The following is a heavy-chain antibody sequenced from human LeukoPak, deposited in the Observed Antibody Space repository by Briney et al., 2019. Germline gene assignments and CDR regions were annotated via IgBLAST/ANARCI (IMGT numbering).Heavy chain of an antibody. D-gene: IGHD1-26*01. CDR3: ARGPPIRKVGATLYYFDY. Sequence: PSETLSLTCTVSGGSISSYYWSWIRQPPGKGLEWIGYIYYSGSTNYNPSLKSRVTISVDTSKNQFSLKLSSVTAADTAVYYCARGPPIRKVGATLYYFDYWAREPWSPSPQ. V-gene: IGHV4-59*01. CDR1: GGSISSYY. J-gene: IGHJ4*02. CDR2: IYYSGST.